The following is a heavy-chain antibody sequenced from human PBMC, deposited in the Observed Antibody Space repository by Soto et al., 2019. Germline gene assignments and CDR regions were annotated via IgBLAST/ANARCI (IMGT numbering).Heavy chain of an antibody. CDR1: GFIFKNYA. J-gene: IGHJ4*02. CDR2: ITRDGYNK. D-gene: IGHD6-6*01. CDR3: TKSSGGSSSVGMDY. Sequence: GGSLRLSCAGSGFIFKNYALNWVRQAPGKGLEWVASITRDGYNKYYADSVKGRFTISRDNSRDTLSLQMTALTIEDSSVYYCTKSSGGSSSVGMDYWGQGTLVTVSS. V-gene: IGHV3-30*04.